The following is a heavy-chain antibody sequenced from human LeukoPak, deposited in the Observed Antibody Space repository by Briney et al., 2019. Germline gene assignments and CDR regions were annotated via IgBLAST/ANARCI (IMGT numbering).Heavy chain of an antibody. CDR2: IYYSGTT. J-gene: IGHJ4*02. CDR1: GGSISSSSYY. V-gene: IGHV4-39*01. D-gene: IGHD6-13*01. CDR3: ARSGGYSSSWFDY. Sequence: SETLSLTCTVSGGSISSSSYYWGWIRQPPGQGREWIGSIYYSGTTYYNPSLKSRVTISVDTSKNQFSLNLSSVTAADTALYYCARSGGYSSSWFDYWGQGTLVTVSS.